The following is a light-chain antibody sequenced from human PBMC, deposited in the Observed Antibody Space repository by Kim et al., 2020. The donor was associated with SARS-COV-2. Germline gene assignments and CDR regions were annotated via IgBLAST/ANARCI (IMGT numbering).Light chain of an antibody. V-gene: IGLV1-44*01. CDR1: RPNIGNNA. CDR3: ATWDDSLDGLA. Sequence: QLVLTQPPSASGTLGQGVTISCSGSRPNIGNNAVNWYQQLPGTAPKLLIYNNDQRPSGVPDRFSGSKSGTSASLAISGLQSEDESDYYCATWDDSLDGLAFGGGTQLTVL. J-gene: IGLJ3*02. CDR2: NND.